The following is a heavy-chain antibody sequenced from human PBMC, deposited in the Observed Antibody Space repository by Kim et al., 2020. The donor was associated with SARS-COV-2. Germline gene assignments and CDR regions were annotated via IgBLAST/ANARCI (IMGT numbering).Heavy chain of an antibody. V-gene: IGHV4-34*09. J-gene: IGHJ5*02. Sequence: NCKPSLKSRVTIAVDTSKNQFSLKVSSVTAADAAVYYCARVVVGATGWFDPWGQGTLVTVSS. D-gene: IGHD2-15*01. CDR3: ARVVVGATGWFDP.